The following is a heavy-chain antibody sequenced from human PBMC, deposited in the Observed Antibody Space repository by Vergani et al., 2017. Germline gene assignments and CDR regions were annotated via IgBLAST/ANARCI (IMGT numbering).Heavy chain of an antibody. CDR1: GYSFPTSC. D-gene: IGHD3-3*01. Sequence: EVQLVQSGAEVKKPGESLKLSCNRSGYSFPTSCILCVPHMPGKRLHSVWIIYPGDSDTRYSPSFQGQVTISADKSVSTAYLQWSSLKASDTAMYYCARHGNFGVVTHYWYFDLWGRGTLVTVSS. V-gene: IGHV5-51*01. J-gene: IGHJ2*01. CDR2: IYPGDSDT. CDR3: ARHGNFGVVTHYWYFDL.